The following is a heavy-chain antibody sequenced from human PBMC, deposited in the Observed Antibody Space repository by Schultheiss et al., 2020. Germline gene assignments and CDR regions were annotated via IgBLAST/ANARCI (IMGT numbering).Heavy chain of an antibody. D-gene: IGHD3-3*01. V-gene: IGHV3-23*01. J-gene: IGHJ4*02. CDR1: GFPFRTYC. Sequence: GGSLRLSCAASGFPFRTYCMSWVRQAPGKGLEWVSGISGSGGSAYYADSVKGRFTISRDNSGNTLYLQMNSLRAEDTAVYYCAKDGTRFLEWLPPLGYWGQGTLVTVSS. CDR3: AKDGTRFLEWLPPLGY. CDR2: ISGSGGSA.